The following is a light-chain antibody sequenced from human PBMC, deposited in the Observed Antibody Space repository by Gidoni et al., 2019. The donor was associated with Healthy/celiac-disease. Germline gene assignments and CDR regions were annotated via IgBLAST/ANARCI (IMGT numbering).Light chain of an antibody. CDR1: QSVSSY. V-gene: IGKV3-11*01. J-gene: IGKJ1*01. Sequence: DIVLTQSPATLSLSSGERATLSCRASQSVSSYLAWYQQKPGQAPRLLIYDAANRATGIPSRFSGSGSGTDFTLTISSLEPEDFEVYYCQKRSNWTRTCGQGTKVEIK. CDR3: QKRSNWTRT. CDR2: DAA.